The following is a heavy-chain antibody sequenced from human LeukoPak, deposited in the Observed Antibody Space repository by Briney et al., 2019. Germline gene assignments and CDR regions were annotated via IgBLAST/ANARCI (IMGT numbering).Heavy chain of an antibody. J-gene: IGHJ6*03. Sequence: PSETLSLTCTVSGGSISSGSYYWGWIRQPPGRGLEWIGNIYYSGSTNYNPFHKRRVTISVDTSKNQFSLKLSSVTAADTAVYYCARARYYGSGSSKGSHYYYYYMDVWGKGTTVTVSS. CDR2: IYYSGST. CDR3: ARARYYGSGSSKGSHYYYYYMDV. V-gene: IGHV4-39*07. D-gene: IGHD3-10*01. CDR1: GGSISSGSYY.